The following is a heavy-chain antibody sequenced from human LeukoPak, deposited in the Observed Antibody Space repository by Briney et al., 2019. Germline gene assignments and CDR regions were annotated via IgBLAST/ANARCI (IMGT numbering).Heavy chain of an antibody. CDR1: GGSISSSSYY. Sequence: PSETLSLTCTVSGGSISSSSYYWGWIRQPPGKGLEWIGSIYYSGSTNYNPSLKSRVTISVDTSKNQFSLKLSSVTAADTAVYYCARGQRRLSWFDPWGQGTLVTVSS. D-gene: IGHD6-25*01. J-gene: IGHJ5*02. V-gene: IGHV4-39*07. CDR3: ARGQRRLSWFDP. CDR2: IYYSGST.